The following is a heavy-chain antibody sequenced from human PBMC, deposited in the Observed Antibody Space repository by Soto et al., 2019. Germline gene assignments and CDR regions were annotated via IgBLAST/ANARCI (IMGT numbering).Heavy chain of an antibody. CDR2: IKSETDGGTI. J-gene: IGHJ4*02. Sequence: EVQLVESGGGLVKPGGSLRLSCAGSGFTFSNVWMNWVRQAPGKGLEWVGRIKSETDGGTIDYAAPVKGRFTISSDDSNHTLYLQMNSLKTEDTATYYCTPLALKYNSDWYPLSDWGQGTRVTVSS. CDR1: GFTFSNVW. D-gene: IGHD6-19*01. V-gene: IGHV3-15*07. CDR3: TPLALKYNSDWYPLSD.